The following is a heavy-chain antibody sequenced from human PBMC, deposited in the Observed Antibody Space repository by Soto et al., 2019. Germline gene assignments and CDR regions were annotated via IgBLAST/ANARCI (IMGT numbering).Heavy chain of an antibody. J-gene: IGHJ4*02. D-gene: IGHD1-20*01. CDR1: GFTFSSYG. Sequence: QGQLVESGGGVVQPGRSLRLSCAASGFTFSSYGMHWVRQAPGKGLEWVAVIWYHGNSMYYADSVKGRFTISRDNSKNTLYLQMNNQRAEDTAVYYCARYNTGHSDYWGQGTLVTVSS. CDR3: ARYNTGHSDY. V-gene: IGHV3-33*01. CDR2: IWYHGNSM.